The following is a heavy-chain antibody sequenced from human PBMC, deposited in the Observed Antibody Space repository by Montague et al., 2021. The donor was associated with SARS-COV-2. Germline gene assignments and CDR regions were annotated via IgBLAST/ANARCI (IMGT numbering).Heavy chain of an antibody. V-gene: IGHV6-1*01. D-gene: IGHD1-26*01. CDR1: GDSVSRNSAA. CDR2: RYYRSKRYN. Sequence: CAISGDSVSRNSAAWNWIRQSPSRGLEWLGRRYYRSKRYNDYAVSVKSRITINPDTSKNQISLQLNSVTPEDTAVYYCARTSASSDYWGQGTLVTVSS. J-gene: IGHJ4*02. CDR3: ARTSASSDY.